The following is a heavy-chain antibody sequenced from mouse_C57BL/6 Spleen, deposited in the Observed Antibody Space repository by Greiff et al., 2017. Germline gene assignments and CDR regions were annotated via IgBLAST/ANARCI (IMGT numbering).Heavy chain of an antibody. D-gene: IGHD2-1*01. CDR2: ISSGSSTI. V-gene: IGHV5-17*01. CDR3: ATYRNYDFDY. J-gene: IGHJ2*01. CDR1: GFTFSDYG. Sequence: EVNVVESGGGLVKPGGSLKLSCAASGFTFSDYGMHWVRQAPEKGLEWVAYISSGSSTIYYADTVKGRFTISRDNAKNTLFLQMTSLRSEDTAMYYCATYRNYDFDYWGQGTTLTVSS.